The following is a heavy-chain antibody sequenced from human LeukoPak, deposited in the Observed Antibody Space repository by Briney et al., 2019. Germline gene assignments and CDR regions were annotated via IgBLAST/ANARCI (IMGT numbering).Heavy chain of an antibody. Sequence: SETLSLTCAVSGYSISTGYYWAWVRQPPGKGLEWIGSIYHNESTYYNPSLKSRVTISVDTSKNQCSLKLSSVTAADTAVYYCARLYWGLGAFDIWGQGTMFTVSS. CDR2: IYHNEST. V-gene: IGHV4-38-2*01. J-gene: IGHJ3*02. D-gene: IGHD3-16*01. CDR1: GYSISTGYY. CDR3: ARLYWGLGAFDI.